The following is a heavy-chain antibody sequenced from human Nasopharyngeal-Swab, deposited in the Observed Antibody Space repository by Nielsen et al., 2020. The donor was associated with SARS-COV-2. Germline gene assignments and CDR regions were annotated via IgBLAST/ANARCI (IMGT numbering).Heavy chain of an antibody. CDR2: ISGSGGST. Sequence: GESLKISCAASGFTFSSYAMSWVRQAPGKGLEWVSAISGSGGSTYYADSVKGRFTISRDNSKNTLYLQMNSLRAEDTAVYYCAKDQTYCSGGSCLNYFDYWGQGTLVTVSS. D-gene: IGHD2-15*01. J-gene: IGHJ4*02. CDR3: AKDQTYCSGGSCLNYFDY. V-gene: IGHV3-23*01. CDR1: GFTFSSYA.